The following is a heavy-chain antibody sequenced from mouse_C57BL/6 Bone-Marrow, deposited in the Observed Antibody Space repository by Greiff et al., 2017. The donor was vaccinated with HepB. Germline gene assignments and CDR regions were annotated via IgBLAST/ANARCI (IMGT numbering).Heavy chain of an antibody. CDR2: SRNKANDYTT. V-gene: IGHV7-1*01. Sequence: EVNVVESGGGLVQSGRSLRLSCATSGFTFSDFYMEWVRQAPGKGLEWIAASRNKANDYTTEYSSSVKGRFIVSRDTSQSILYLQMNALRAEDTAIYYCARVLYGSSFHWYFDVWGTGTTVTVSS. CDR1: GFTFSDFY. J-gene: IGHJ1*03. CDR3: ARVLYGSSFHWYFDV. D-gene: IGHD1-1*01.